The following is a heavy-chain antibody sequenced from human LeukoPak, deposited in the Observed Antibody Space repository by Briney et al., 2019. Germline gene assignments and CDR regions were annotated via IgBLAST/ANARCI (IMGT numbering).Heavy chain of an antibody. Sequence: ASVKVSCKAFGYTFTGYYIHWVRQAPGQELEWMGWINPNSGGTNYAQKFQGRVTMTRDTSISTAYMELSRLRSDDTAVYYCAKVMGSGQWLVEREDFDIWGQGTMVTVSS. V-gene: IGHV1-2*02. CDR3: AKVMGSGQWLVEREDFDI. J-gene: IGHJ3*02. D-gene: IGHD6-19*01. CDR2: INPNSGGT. CDR1: GYTFTGYY.